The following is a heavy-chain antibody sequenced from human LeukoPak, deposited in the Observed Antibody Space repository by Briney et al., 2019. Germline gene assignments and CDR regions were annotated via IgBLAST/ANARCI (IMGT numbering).Heavy chain of an antibody. CDR3: ARTSRYCSSTSCYSPYFDY. CDR1: GFTFSSYG. Sequence: GGSLRLSCAASGFTFSSYGMNWVRQAPGKGLEWVSVITGGGGSTYYADSVKGRFAISRDNAKNSLYLQMNSLRAEDTAVYYCARTSRYCSSTSCYSPYFDYWGQGTLVTVSS. V-gene: IGHV3-23*01. D-gene: IGHD2-2*02. CDR2: ITGGGGST. J-gene: IGHJ4*02.